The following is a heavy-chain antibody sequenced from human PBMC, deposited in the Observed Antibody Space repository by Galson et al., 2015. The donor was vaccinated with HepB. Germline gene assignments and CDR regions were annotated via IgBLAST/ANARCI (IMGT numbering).Heavy chain of an antibody. D-gene: IGHD5-12*01. CDR3: ARVFLGYDFYYFDY. V-gene: IGHV3-30-3*01. CDR2: ISYDGSNK. Sequence: SLRLSCAASGFTFSSYAMHWVRQAPGKGLEWVAVISYDGSNKYYADSVKGRFTISRDNSKNTLYLQMNSLRAEDTAVYYCARVFLGYDFYYFDYWGQGTLVTVSS. CDR1: GFTFSSYA. J-gene: IGHJ4*02.